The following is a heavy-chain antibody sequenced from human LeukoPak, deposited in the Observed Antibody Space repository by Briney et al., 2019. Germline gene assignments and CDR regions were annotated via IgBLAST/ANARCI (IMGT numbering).Heavy chain of an antibody. Sequence: ASVKVSCKASGGTFSSYAISWVRQAPGQGLEWMGGIIPIFGTANYAQKFQGRVTITADESTSTAYMELSSLRSEDTAVYYCARENCSSTSCDYYGMVVWGQGTTVTVSS. D-gene: IGHD2-2*01. V-gene: IGHV1-69*13. CDR3: ARENCSSTSCDYYGMVV. J-gene: IGHJ6*02. CDR2: IIPIFGTA. CDR1: GGTFSSYA.